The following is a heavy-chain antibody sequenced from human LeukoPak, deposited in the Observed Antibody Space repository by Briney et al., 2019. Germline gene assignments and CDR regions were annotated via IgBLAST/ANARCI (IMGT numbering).Heavy chain of an antibody. V-gene: IGHV1-18*04. Sequence: ASVKVSCKASGYTFTSYGISWVRQAPGQGLEWMGWISAYNGNTNYAQKLHGRVTMTTDTSTSTAYMELRSLRSDDTAVYYCARVGDDYDILTNWFDPWGQGTLVTVSS. CDR2: ISAYNGNT. D-gene: IGHD3-9*01. J-gene: IGHJ5*02. CDR3: ARVGDDYDILTNWFDP. CDR1: GYTFTSYG.